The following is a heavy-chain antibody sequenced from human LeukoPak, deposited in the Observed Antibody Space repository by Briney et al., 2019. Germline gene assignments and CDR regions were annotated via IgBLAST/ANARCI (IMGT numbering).Heavy chain of an antibody. CDR1: GGSFSGHY. CDR3: ARGRRVRYFDL. D-gene: IGHD3-10*01. CDR2: INHSGST. J-gene: IGHJ2*01. V-gene: IGHV4-34*01. Sequence: SETLSLTCAVYGGSFSGHYWSWIRQPPGKGLEWIGEINHSGSTNYNPSLKSRVTISVDTSKNQFSLKLSSVTAADTAVYYCARGRRVRYFDLWGRGTLVTVSS.